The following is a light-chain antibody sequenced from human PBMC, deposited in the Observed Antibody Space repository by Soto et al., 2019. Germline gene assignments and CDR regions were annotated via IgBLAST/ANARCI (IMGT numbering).Light chain of an antibody. CDR2: KTS. Sequence: DIQMTQSPSTLSASVGDRVTITCRASQSIRSWLAWYQQKPGKAPKLLIYKTSSLQSGVPSRFSGSESGTEFTLTISSLQPDDFATYFCQQYNTYPWTFGHGTKVEVK. J-gene: IGKJ1*01. V-gene: IGKV1-5*03. CDR1: QSIRSW. CDR3: QQYNTYPWT.